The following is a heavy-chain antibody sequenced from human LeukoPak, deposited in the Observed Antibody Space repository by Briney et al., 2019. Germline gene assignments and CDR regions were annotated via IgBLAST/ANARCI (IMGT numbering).Heavy chain of an antibody. D-gene: IGHD1-26*01. Sequence: GGSLRLSCAASGFTFSSYGMHWVRQAPGKGLEWVAFIRYDGSNKYYADSVKGRFTISRDNSKNTLYLQMNSLRAEDTAVYYCAKDEFGIVGAPAVWGQGTLVTVSS. CDR3: AKDEFGIVGAPAV. CDR2: IRYDGSNK. V-gene: IGHV3-30*02. J-gene: IGHJ4*02. CDR1: GFTFSSYG.